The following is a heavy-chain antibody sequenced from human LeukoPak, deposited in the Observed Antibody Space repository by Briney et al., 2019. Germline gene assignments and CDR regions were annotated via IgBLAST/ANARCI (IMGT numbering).Heavy chain of an antibody. CDR2: ISYGGSNK. V-gene: IGHV3-30-3*01. D-gene: IGHD5-18*01. CDR3: ARGEDTAMVTGYYGMDV. J-gene: IGHJ6*02. CDR1: GFTFSSYA. Sequence: PGRSLRLSCAASGFTFSSYAMHWVRQAPGKGLEWVAVISYGGSNKYYADSVKGRFTISRDNSKNTLYLQMNSLRAEDTAVYYCARGEDTAMVTGYYGMDVWGQGTTVTVSS.